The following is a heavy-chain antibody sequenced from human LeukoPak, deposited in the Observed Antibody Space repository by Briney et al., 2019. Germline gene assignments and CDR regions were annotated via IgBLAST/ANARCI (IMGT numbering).Heavy chain of an antibody. Sequence: GGSLRLSCAASGFTFSSYGMSWVRQAPGKGLEWVSAISGSGGSTYYADSVKGRFTISRDNAKNSLYLQMNSLRAEDTAVYYCARVRSNKSSGCLLYWGQGTLVTVSS. D-gene: IGHD6-19*01. CDR1: GFTFSSYG. V-gene: IGHV3-23*01. CDR2: ISGSGGST. J-gene: IGHJ4*02. CDR3: ARVRSNKSSGCLLY.